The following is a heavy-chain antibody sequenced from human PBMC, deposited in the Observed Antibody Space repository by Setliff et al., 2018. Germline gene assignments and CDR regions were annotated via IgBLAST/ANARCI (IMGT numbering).Heavy chain of an antibody. CDR3: ARDRATVVAPPTSTLFDP. V-gene: IGHV1-18*01. CDR2: ISAYNGNI. CDR1: GYSLSAYV. Sequence: ASVKVSCKASGYSLSAYVMHWVRQAPGQGLEWMGWISAYNGNINYAQKFQGRVTMTTDTSANTAYVELRSLRSDDTAVYYCARDRATVVAPPTSTLFDPWGQGTLVTVSS. J-gene: IGHJ5*02. D-gene: IGHD2-2*01.